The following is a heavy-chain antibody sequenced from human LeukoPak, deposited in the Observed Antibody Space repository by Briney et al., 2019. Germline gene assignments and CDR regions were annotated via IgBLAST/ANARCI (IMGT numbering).Heavy chain of an antibody. CDR3: AGSLGYCTSNVCYLKY. CDR1: GYTFTSYG. CDR2: ISAYNGNT. J-gene: IGHJ4*02. V-gene: IGHV1-18*01. D-gene: IGHD2-8*01. Sequence: ASVKVSCKASGYTFTSYGISWVRQAPGQGLEWMGWISAYNGNTNYAQKLQGRVTMTTDTYTNTAYMELRSLRSDDTAVYYCAGSLGYCTSNVCYLKYWGQGTLVTVSS.